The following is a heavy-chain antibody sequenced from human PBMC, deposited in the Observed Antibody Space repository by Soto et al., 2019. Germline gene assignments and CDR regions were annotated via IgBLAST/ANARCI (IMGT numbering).Heavy chain of an antibody. D-gene: IGHD3-16*02. J-gene: IGHJ6*02. CDR1: GGSFSGYY. CDR3: ARGLKSYRYYYYYGMDV. Sequence: SETLSLTCAVYGGSFSGYYWSWIRQPPGKGLEWIGEINHSGSTNYNPSLKSRVTISVDTSKNQFSLKLSSVTAADTAVYYCARGLKSYRYYYYYGMDVWGQGTTVT. V-gene: IGHV4-34*01. CDR2: INHSGST.